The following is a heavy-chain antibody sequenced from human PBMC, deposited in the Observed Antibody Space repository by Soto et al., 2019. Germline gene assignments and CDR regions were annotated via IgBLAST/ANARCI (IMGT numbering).Heavy chain of an antibody. V-gene: IGHV3-66*01. CDR3: ARVRDYCSSTSCYDDYYYMDV. D-gene: IGHD2-2*01. CDR2: IYSGGST. J-gene: IGHJ6*03. Sequence: EVQLVESGGGLVQPGGSLRLSCAASGFTVSSNYMSWVRQAPGKGLEWVSVIYSGGSTYYADYVKGRFTISRDNSKYTLYLQMNSLRAEDTAVYYCARVRDYCSSTSCYDDYYYMDVWGKVTTVTVS. CDR1: GFTVSSNY.